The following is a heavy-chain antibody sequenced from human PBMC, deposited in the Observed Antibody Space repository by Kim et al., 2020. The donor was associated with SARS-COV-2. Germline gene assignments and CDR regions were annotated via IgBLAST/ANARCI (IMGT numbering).Heavy chain of an antibody. CDR3: AVYYPLPSSSGGFDY. CDR2: IIPIFGTA. J-gene: IGHJ4*02. V-gene: IGHV1-69*13. CDR1: GGTFSSYA. Sequence: SVKVSCKASGGTFSSYAISWVRQAPGQGLEWMGGIIPIFGTANYAQKFQGRVTITADEATSTAYMELRSLRSEDTAVDYCAVYYPLPSSSGGFDYWGQGTLVTVSS. D-gene: IGHD6-6*01.